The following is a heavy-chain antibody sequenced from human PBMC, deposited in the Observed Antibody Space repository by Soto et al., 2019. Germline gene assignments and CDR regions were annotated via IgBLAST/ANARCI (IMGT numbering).Heavy chain of an antibody. CDR2: IKQDGSEK. CDR1: GFTFSRYW. CDR3: SREYNWGTMIYYYYMDV. D-gene: IGHD1-20*01. J-gene: IGHJ6*03. Sequence: GGSVRLSCAASGFTFSRYWMSWVRQAPGKGLEWVANIKQDGSEKYYVDSVKGRFTISRDNAKNSLYLQMNSLRAEDTAVYYCSREYNWGTMIYYYYMDVWGKGTTVTVSS. V-gene: IGHV3-7*01.